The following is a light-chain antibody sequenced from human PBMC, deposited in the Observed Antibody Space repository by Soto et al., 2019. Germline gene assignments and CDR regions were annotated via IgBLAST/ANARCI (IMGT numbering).Light chain of an antibody. CDR3: QQYGSSPFT. CDR2: GVS. J-gene: IGKJ3*01. CDR1: QSISSSF. Sequence: EIVLTQSPGTLSLSPGERATLSCRASQSISSSFLAWSQQRPGQAPRLLIHGVSSKAAGIPDRFSGSGSGTDFTLTINRLEPEDFALYFCQQYGSSPFTFGPGTQLEIK. V-gene: IGKV3-20*01.